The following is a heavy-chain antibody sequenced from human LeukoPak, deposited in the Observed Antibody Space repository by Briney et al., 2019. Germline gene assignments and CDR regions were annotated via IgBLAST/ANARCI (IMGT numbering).Heavy chain of an antibody. D-gene: IGHD3-9*01. CDR1: GYTFTSYY. V-gene: IGHV1-8*02. CDR2: MNPNSGNT. J-gene: IGHJ3*02. CDR3: AREKILTGQGDSFDI. Sequence: ASVKVSCKASGYTFTSYYMHWVRQAPGQGLEWMGWMNPNSGNTGYAQKFQGRVTMTRDSSRSTAYMELSSLRSEDTAVYYCAREKILTGQGDSFDIWGQGTMVTVSS.